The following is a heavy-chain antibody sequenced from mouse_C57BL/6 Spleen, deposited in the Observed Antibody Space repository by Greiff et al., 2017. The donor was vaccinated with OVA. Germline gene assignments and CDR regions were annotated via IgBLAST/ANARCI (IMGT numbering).Heavy chain of an antibody. J-gene: IGHJ3*01. Sequence: VQLQQSGTVLARPGASVKMSCKTSGYTFTSSWMHWVKQRPGQGLEWIGAIYPGNSDTSYNQKFKGKAKLTAVTSASTAYMELSSLTNEDSAVYYCTRGGDYDETWFAYWGQGTLVTVSA. D-gene: IGHD2-4*01. V-gene: IGHV1-5*01. CDR3: TRGGDYDETWFAY. CDR1: GYTFTSSW. CDR2: IYPGNSDT.